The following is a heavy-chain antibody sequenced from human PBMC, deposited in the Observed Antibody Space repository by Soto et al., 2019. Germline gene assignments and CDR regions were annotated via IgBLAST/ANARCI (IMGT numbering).Heavy chain of an antibody. CDR3: ARVNGYYYYGMDV. CDR1: GFTFSDYY. D-gene: IGHD3-22*01. V-gene: IGHV3-11*01. CDR2: ISSSGSII. Sequence: HVQLVESGGGLVKPGGSLRLSCAASGFTFSDYYMSWIRQAPGKGLEWVSDISSSGSIIYYADSVKGRFTISRDNAKYSLYLHMNSMRAEDTAVYYCARVNGYYYYGMDVWGQVTTVTVSS. J-gene: IGHJ6*02.